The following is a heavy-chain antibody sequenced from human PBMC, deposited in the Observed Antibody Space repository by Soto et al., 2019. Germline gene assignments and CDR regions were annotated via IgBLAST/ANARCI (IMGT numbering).Heavy chain of an antibody. CDR3: AKDKCDRAYCGGDCYSVVDC. Sequence: QVQLVESGGGVVQPGRSLRLSCAASGFTFSNYGMQWVRQAPGKGLEWVAIISYDGINKYYADSVKGRFTVSRENSKNTLYLQMNSLRAEDTAVYYCAKDKCDRAYCGGDCYSVVDCGGQGTLVTVSS. D-gene: IGHD2-21*02. V-gene: IGHV3-30*18. J-gene: IGHJ4*02. CDR1: GFTFSNYG. CDR2: ISYDGINK.